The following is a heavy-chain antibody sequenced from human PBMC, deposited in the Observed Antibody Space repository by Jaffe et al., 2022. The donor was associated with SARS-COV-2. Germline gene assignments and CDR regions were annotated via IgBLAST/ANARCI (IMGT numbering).Heavy chain of an antibody. CDR1: GFTFSTYA. J-gene: IGHJ5*02. V-gene: IGHV3-23*01. Sequence: EVQLLESGGGLVQPGGSLRLSCAASGFTFSTYAMTWVRQAPGKGLEWVSSVGRSGVDTYHADSGKGRFTISRDNSMDTLYLQMNSLRAQDTAVYYCVKGGIGEAGLDTWGQGTLVTVSS. CDR3: VKGGIGEAGLDT. D-gene: IGHD6-19*01. CDR2: VGRSGVDT.